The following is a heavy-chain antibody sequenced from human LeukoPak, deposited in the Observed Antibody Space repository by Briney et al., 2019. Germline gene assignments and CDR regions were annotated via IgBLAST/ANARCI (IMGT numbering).Heavy chain of an antibody. CDR2: ISAYSGNT. CDR3: ARDQFVVVPAAIGY. D-gene: IGHD2-2*01. Sequence: ASVKVSCKASGYTFTSYGINWVRQAPGQGLEWMGWISAYSGNTNFAQKLQGRVTMTTDTSTSTAYMELRSLRSDDTAVYYCARDQFVVVPAAIGYWGQGTLVTVSS. V-gene: IGHV1-18*01. CDR1: GYTFTSYG. J-gene: IGHJ4*02.